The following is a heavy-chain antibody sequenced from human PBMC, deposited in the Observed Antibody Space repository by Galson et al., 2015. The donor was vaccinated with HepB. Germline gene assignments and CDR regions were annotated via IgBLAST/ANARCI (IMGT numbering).Heavy chain of an antibody. D-gene: IGHD6-13*01. CDR2: INAGNGNT. CDR3: ARDVSRVSSWYNY. V-gene: IGHV1-3*01. CDR1: GYTFTSYA. J-gene: IGHJ4*02. Sequence: SVKVSCKASGYTFTSYAMHWVRQAPGQRLEWMGWINAGNGNTKYSQKFQGRVTITRDTSASTAYMELSSLRSEDTAVYYCARDVSRVSSWYNYWGQGTLVTVSS.